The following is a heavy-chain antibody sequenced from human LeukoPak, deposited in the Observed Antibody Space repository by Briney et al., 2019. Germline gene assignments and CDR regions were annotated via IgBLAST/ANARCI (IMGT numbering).Heavy chain of an antibody. CDR1: GGSVSSCSYY. CDR3: ARDYGSGWYG. J-gene: IGHJ4*02. CDR2: IYYSGST. V-gene: IGHV4-61*01. D-gene: IGHD6-19*01. Sequence: PSETLSLTCTVSGGSVSSCSYYWSWIRQPPGKGLEWIGYIYYSGSTNYNPSLKSRVTISVDTSKNQFSLKLSSVTAADMAVYYCARDYGSGWYGWGQGTLVTVSS.